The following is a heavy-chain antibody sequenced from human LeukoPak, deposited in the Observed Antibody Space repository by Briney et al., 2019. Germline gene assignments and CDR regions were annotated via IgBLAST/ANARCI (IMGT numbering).Heavy chain of an antibody. CDR1: GGTFSSYA. V-gene: IGHV1-69*06. D-gene: IGHD2-15*01. Sequence: GASVKVSCKASGGTFSSYAISWVRQAPGQGLEWMGGIIPIFGTANYAQKFQGRVTITADKSTSTAYMELSNLRSEDTAVYYCAARRGYCSGGSCYADVDYWGQGTLVTVSS. CDR2: IIPIFGTA. J-gene: IGHJ4*02. CDR3: AARRGYCSGGSCYADVDY.